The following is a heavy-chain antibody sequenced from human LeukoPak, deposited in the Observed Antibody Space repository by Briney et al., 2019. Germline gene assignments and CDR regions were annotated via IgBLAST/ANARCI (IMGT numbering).Heavy chain of an antibody. D-gene: IGHD1-26*01. V-gene: IGHV1-46*01. CDR3: ARASDRYSGSYFHY. Sequence: GASVKVSCKASGGTFSNFTINWVRQAPGQGLEWMGIINPSGGSTSYAQKFQGRVTMTRDTSTSTVYMELSSLRSEDTAVYYCARASDRYSGSYFHYWGQGTLVTVSS. J-gene: IGHJ4*02. CDR2: INPSGGST. CDR1: GGTFSNFT.